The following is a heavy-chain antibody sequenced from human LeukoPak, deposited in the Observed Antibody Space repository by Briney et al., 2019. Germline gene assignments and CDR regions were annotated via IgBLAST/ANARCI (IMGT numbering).Heavy chain of an antibody. CDR2: IHNSRGT. CDR1: GGSITSDIFY. V-gene: IGHV4-31*03. CDR3: GKVRGNSNS. D-gene: IGHD4-23*01. Sequence: SETLSLTCTVSGGSITSDIFYWNWIRQHPGKGLEWIGSIHNSRGTSYNPSLESRLTISLDTSENQFFLKMSSVTAADTAMYYCGKVRGNSNSWGQGTLVTVSS. J-gene: IGHJ5*02.